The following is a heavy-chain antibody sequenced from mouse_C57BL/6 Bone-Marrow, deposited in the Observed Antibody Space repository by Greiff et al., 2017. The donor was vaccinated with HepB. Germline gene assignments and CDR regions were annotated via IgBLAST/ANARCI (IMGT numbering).Heavy chain of an antibody. CDR2: IWSGGST. J-gene: IGHJ4*01. CDR1: GFSLTSYG. CDR3: ASLWLRIYAMDY. Sequence: VKVEESGPGLVQPSQSLSITCTVSGFSLTSYGIHWVRQSPGKGLEWLGVIWSGGSTDYNAAFISRLSISKDNSKSQVFFKMNSLQADDTAIYYCASLWLRIYAMDYWGQGTSVTVSS. D-gene: IGHD2-2*01. V-gene: IGHV2-2*01.